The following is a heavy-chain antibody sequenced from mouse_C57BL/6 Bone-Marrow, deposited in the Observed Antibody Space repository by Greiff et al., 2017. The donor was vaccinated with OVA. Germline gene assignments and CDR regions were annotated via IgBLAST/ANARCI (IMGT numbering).Heavy chain of an antibody. CDR1: GYTFTSYW. Sequence: VQLQQSGTVLARPGASVKMSCKTSGYTFTSYWMHWVKQRPGQGLEWIGVIYPGNSDTSYNQKFKGKAKLTAVTSASTAYMELSSLTNEDSAVYYCTRSAYYGSSYEGLDYWGQGTTLTVSS. D-gene: IGHD1-1*01. CDR2: IYPGNSDT. J-gene: IGHJ2*01. V-gene: IGHV1-5*01. CDR3: TRSAYYGSSYEGLDY.